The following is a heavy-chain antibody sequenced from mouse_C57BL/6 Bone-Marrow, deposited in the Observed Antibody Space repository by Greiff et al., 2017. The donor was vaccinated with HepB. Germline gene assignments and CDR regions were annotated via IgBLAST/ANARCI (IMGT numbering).Heavy chain of an antibody. J-gene: IGHJ1*03. CDR2: ISDGGSYT. D-gene: IGHD2-3*01. CDR3: ARDRWLLRGNWYFDV. Sequence: EVQVVESGGGLVKPGGSLKLSCAASGFTFSSYAMSWVRQTPEKRLEWVATISDGGSYTYYPDNVKGRFTISRDNAKNNLYLQMSHLKSEDTAMYYCARDRWLLRGNWYFDVWGTGTTVTVSS. V-gene: IGHV5-4*01. CDR1: GFTFSSYA.